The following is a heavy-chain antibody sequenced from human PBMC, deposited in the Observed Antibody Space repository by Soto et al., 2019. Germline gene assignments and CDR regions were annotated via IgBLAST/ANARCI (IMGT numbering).Heavy chain of an antibody. CDR2: ISYDGSNK. Sequence: LRLSCAASGFTVSSYAMHWVRQAPGKGLEWVAVISYDGSNKYYADSVKGRFTISRDNSKNTLYLQMNSLRAEDTAVYYCARDFGDYYDSSGGRDYYYYYGMDVWGQGTTVTVSS. V-gene: IGHV3-30-3*01. CDR1: GFTVSSYA. J-gene: IGHJ6*02. D-gene: IGHD3-22*01. CDR3: ARDFGDYYDSSGGRDYYYYYGMDV.